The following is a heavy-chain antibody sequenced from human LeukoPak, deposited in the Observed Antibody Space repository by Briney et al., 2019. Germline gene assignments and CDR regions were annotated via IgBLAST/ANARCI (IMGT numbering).Heavy chain of an antibody. J-gene: IGHJ3*02. Sequence: SQTLSLTCTGSGGSISSGSYYWSWIRHPAGKGLEWIGRIYTSGSTNYNPSLKSRVTISVDTSKNQFSLTLSSVTAADTAVYYCARDGYYYDNSGYYYLRDAFDIWGQGTMVTVSS. CDR1: GGSISSGSYY. CDR2: IYTSGST. CDR3: ARDGYYYDNSGYYYLRDAFDI. D-gene: IGHD3-22*01. V-gene: IGHV4-61*02.